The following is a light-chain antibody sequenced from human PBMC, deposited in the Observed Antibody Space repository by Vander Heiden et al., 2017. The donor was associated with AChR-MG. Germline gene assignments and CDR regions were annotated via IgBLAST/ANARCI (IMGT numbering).Light chain of an antibody. CDR3: VTWDDSLNGRV. Sequence: QSVLTQPPSVSGTPGQRIHIPCSGSPPSVGNNPVTCFQQLPGAAPKLLIYDDSQRPSGVPDRFSGSRSGTSASLAISGLQSEDEADYYCVTWDDSLNGRVFGGGTKLTVL. V-gene: IGLV1-44*01. CDR2: DDS. CDR1: PPSVGNNP. J-gene: IGLJ3*02.